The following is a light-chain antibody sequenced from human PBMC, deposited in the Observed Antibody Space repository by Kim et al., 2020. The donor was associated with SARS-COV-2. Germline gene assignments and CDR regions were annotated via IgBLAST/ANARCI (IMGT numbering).Light chain of an antibody. Sequence: SYELTQPPSVSVSPGQTASITCSGDKLGDKYACWYQQKPGQSPVLVIYQDNKRPSGIPERFSGSNSGNTATLTISGTQAMDEADYYCQTSDSITVVFGGGTQLTVL. J-gene: IGLJ2*01. CDR2: QDN. CDR1: KLGDKY. CDR3: QTSDSITVV. V-gene: IGLV3-1*01.